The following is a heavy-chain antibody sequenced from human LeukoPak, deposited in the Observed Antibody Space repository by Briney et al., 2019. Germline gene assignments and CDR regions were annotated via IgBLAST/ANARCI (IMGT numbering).Heavy chain of an antibody. V-gene: IGHV3-66*03. CDR2: IYSSGST. J-gene: IGHJ4*02. Sequence: GGSLRLSCAASGFTVSSNYMSWVRQAPGKGLEWVSVIYSSGSTYYADSVKGRFTISRDNSKNTLYLQMNSLRAEDTAVYYCAKDKTQYYDFWSGYSNWGQGTLVTVSS. D-gene: IGHD3-3*01. CDR1: GFTVSSNY. CDR3: AKDKTQYYDFWSGYSN.